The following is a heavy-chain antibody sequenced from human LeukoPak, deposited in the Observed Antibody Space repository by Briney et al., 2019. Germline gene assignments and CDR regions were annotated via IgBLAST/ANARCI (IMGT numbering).Heavy chain of an antibody. CDR3: ARDPPYYYDSSGTNDPFDY. CDR2: ISSSSSYI. J-gene: IGHJ4*02. D-gene: IGHD3-22*01. V-gene: IGHV3-21*01. Sequence: GGSLRLSCAASGFTFSSYSMNWVRQAPGKGLEWVSSISSSSSYIYYADSVKGRFTISRDNAKNSLYLQMNSLRAEDTAVYYCARDPPYYYDSSGTNDPFDYWGQGTLVTVSS. CDR1: GFTFSSYS.